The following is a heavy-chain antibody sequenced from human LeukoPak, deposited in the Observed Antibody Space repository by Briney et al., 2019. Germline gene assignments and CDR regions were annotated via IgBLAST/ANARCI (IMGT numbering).Heavy chain of an antibody. Sequence: GESLKVSCKASGYTFSNFYIVWVRQMPGKGLEWLGIISPGDSDTRYNPSFQGQVTISADKSISTAYLQWSSLKASDTAMYYCARRGVDSSGYADAFDIWGQGTMVTVSS. V-gene: IGHV5-51*01. D-gene: IGHD3-22*01. CDR1: GYTFSNFY. J-gene: IGHJ3*02. CDR3: ARRGVDSSGYADAFDI. CDR2: ISPGDSDT.